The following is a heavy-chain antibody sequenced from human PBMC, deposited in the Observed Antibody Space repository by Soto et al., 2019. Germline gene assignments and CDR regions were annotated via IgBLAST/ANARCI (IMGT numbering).Heavy chain of an antibody. CDR1: GFTFSSYA. D-gene: IGHD3-10*01. CDR2: ISGSGGST. V-gene: IGHV3-23*01. CDR3: AKDWLAVRGEPPTD. Sequence: EVQLLESGGGLVQPGGSLRLPCAASGFTFSSYAMSWVRQAPGKGLEWVSAISGSGGSTYYADSVKGRFTISRDNSKNTLYLQMNSLRAEDTAVYYCAKDWLAVRGEPPTDWGQGTLVTVSS. J-gene: IGHJ4*02.